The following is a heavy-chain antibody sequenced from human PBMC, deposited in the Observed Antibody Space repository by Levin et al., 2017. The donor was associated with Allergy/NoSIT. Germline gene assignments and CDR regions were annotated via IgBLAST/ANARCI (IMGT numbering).Heavy chain of an antibody. CDR1: GGSISTDNW. D-gene: IGHD3-9*01. V-gene: IGHV4-4*02. CDR3: ATVEGLFCSGVSCSYSFHY. CDR2: IYRSGDT. J-gene: IGHJ4*02. Sequence: SETLSLTCAVSGGSISTDNWWSWIRQPPGKGLEWIGEIYRSGDTNHNPYLRSRVTMSVDKSQNHFSLKLSSVTAADTAVYYCATVEGLFCSGVSCSYSFHYWGQGALVTVSS.